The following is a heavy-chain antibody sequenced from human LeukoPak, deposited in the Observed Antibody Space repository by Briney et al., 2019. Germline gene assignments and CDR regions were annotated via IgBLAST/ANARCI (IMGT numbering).Heavy chain of an antibody. Sequence: SETLSLTCTVSGGSISSYYWSWIRQPPGKGLEWVGYIYDSGNTYYNPSLKSRVTISVDRSKSQFSLKLSSVTAADTAVYYCAREGDGYNYFDYWGQGTLVTVSS. CDR3: AREGDGYNYFDY. V-gene: IGHV4-59*12. J-gene: IGHJ4*02. CDR1: GGSISSYY. CDR2: IYDSGNT. D-gene: IGHD5-12*01.